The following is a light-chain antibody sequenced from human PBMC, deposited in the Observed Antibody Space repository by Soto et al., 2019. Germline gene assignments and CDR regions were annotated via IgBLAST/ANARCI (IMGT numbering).Light chain of an antibody. CDR3: CAFTSAGTWV. CDR1: SSDVGSHPL. Sequence: QSVLTQPASVSGSPGQSITISCAGTSSDVGSHPLVSWYQQHPGKAPKLMISEDTKRPSGASNRFSGSKSGNMASLTISGLQAEDEADYYCCAFTSAGTWVFGGGTKLTVL. V-gene: IGLV2-23*01. J-gene: IGLJ3*02. CDR2: EDT.